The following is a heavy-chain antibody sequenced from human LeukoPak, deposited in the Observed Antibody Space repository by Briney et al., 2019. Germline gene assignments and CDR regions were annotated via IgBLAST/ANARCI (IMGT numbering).Heavy chain of an antibody. Sequence: ASVKVSCKASGYTFTTYAMNWVRQAPGQGLEWMGWINTNTGNPTYAQGFTGRFVFSLDTSVSTAYLQISSLKAEDTAVYYCARDRFLAARRRDFDYWGQGTLVTVSS. J-gene: IGHJ4*02. CDR1: GYTFTTYA. CDR3: ARDRFLAARRRDFDY. D-gene: IGHD6-6*01. V-gene: IGHV7-4-1*02. CDR2: INTNTGNP.